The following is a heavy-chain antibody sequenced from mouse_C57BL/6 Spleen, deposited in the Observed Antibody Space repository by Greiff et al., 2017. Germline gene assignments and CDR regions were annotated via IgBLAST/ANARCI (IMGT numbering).Heavy chain of an antibody. V-gene: IGHV1-69*01. CDR2: IDPSDSYT. J-gene: IGHJ2*01. D-gene: IGHD2-1*01. Sequence: QVQLQQPGAELVMPGASVKLSCKASGYTFTSYWMHWVKQRPGQGLEWIGEIDPSDSYTNYNQKFKGKSTLTVDKSSSTAYMQLSSLTSEDSAVYYWARWGGNYYFDYWGQGTTLTVSS. CDR1: GYTFTSYW. CDR3: ARWGGNYYFDY.